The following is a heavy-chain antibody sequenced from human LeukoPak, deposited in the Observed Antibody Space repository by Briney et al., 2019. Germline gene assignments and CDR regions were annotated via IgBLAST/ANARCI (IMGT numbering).Heavy chain of an antibody. D-gene: IGHD4-17*01. Sequence: GASVKVSCKASGGAFSSYAISWLRQAPGQGLEWMGRIIPIFGTANYAQKFQGRVTITTDESTSTAYMELSSLRSEDTAVYYCAIVANPKVTTRGVPRYYFDYWGQGTLVTVSS. J-gene: IGHJ4*01. CDR3: AIVANPKVTTRGVPRYYFDY. CDR1: GGAFSSYA. CDR2: IIPIFGTA. V-gene: IGHV1-69*05.